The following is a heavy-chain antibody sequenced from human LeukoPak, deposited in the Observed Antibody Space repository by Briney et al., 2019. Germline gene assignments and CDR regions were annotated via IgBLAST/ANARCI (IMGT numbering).Heavy chain of an antibody. CDR2: ISAYNGYT. CDR3: ATGTGGVVTATLIDAFDI. CDR1: GYTFTNYG. Sequence: GASVKVSCKTSGYTFTNYGVSWVRQAPGQGLEWMGWISAYNGYTNYAQKLQVRVTMTTDTSTSTAYMELRSLTSDDTAVYYCATGTGGVVTATLIDAFDIWGQGTMVTVSS. D-gene: IGHD2-21*02. V-gene: IGHV1-18*01. J-gene: IGHJ3*02.